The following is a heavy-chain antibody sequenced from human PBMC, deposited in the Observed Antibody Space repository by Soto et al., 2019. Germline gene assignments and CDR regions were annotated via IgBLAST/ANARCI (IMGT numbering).Heavy chain of an antibody. CDR3: AKEGYYYDSSGYYSYFDY. CDR2: ISGSGGST. J-gene: IGHJ4*02. D-gene: IGHD3-22*01. V-gene: IGHV3-23*01. CDR1: GFTFSSYA. Sequence: GGSLRLSCAASGFTFSSYAMSWVRQAPGKGLEWVSAISGSGGSTYYADSVKGRFTISRDNSKNTLYLQMNSLRAEDTAVYYCAKEGYYYDSSGYYSYFDYWGQGTLVTVS.